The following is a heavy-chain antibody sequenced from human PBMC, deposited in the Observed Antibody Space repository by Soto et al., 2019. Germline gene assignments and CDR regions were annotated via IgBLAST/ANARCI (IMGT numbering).Heavy chain of an antibody. CDR1: GFPFSSFA. J-gene: IGHJ4*02. CDR3: ARGDIVATIISLAFDY. V-gene: IGHV3-30-3*01. Sequence: GSLRLFCAASGFPFSSFAMHWVRQAPGKGLECVAVISYDGSNKYYADSVKGRFTISRDNSKNTLYLQMNSLRAEDTAVYYCARGDIVATIISLAFDYWGQGT. D-gene: IGHD5-12*01. CDR2: ISYDGSNK.